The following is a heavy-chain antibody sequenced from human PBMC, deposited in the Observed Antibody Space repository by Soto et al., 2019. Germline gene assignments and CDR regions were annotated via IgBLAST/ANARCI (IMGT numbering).Heavy chain of an antibody. CDR1: GGSISSGGYY. J-gene: IGHJ4*02. D-gene: IGHD4-17*01. Sequence: QVQLQESGPGLVKPSQTLSLTCTVSGGSISSGGYYWSWIRQHPGKGLEWIGYIYYSGSTYYNPSPXSXXTISVDTSKNQFSLKLSSVTAADTAVYYCARTATVTTCFDYWGQGTLVTVSS. CDR3: ARTATVTTCFDY. V-gene: IGHV4-31*03. CDR2: IYYSGST.